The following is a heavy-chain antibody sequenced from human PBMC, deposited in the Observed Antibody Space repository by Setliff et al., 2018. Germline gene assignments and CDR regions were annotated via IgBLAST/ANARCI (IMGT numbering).Heavy chain of an antibody. V-gene: IGHV5-51*01. J-gene: IGHJ6*02. Sequence: GESLKISCKGSGYSFTSYWIGWVRQMPGKGLEWMGIIYPGDSDTRYSPSFQGQVTISADKSISTAYLQWSSLKASDTAMYYCARVGQLLVYDYYGMDVWGQGTMVTVSS. CDR1: GYSFTSYW. D-gene: IGHD6-13*01. CDR2: IYPGDSDT. CDR3: ARVGQLLVYDYYGMDV.